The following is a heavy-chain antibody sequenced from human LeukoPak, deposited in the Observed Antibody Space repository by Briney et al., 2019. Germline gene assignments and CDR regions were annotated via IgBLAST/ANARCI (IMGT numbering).Heavy chain of an antibody. D-gene: IGHD2-2*01. CDR3: ARYCSSSRCLYYYHMDV. CDR2: ISSESSYI. V-gene: IGHV3-21*01. Sequence: GGSLRLCCAASDFTFSTYSMNWVRQAPGKGLEWVSSISSESSYIYYADSVKGRFTISRDDAKKSLYLQMNSLRADDTAVYFCARYCSSSRCLYYYHMDVWGKGTTVTVSS. CDR1: DFTFSTYS. J-gene: IGHJ6*03.